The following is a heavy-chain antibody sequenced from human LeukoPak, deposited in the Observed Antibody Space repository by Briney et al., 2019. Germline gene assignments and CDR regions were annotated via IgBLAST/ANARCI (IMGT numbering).Heavy chain of an antibody. CDR3: AREWTHDTYYYDSSGPEAGWFDP. CDR1: GDSVSSNSAA. J-gene: IGHJ5*02. V-gene: IGHV6-1*01. CDR2: TYYRSKWYN. Sequence: SQTLSLTCAISGDSVSSNSAAWNWIRQSPSRGLEWLGRTYYRSKWYNDYAVSVKSRITINPDTSKNQFSLQLNSVTPDDTAVYSCAREWTHDTYYYDSSGPEAGWFDPWGQGTLVTVSS. D-gene: IGHD3-22*01.